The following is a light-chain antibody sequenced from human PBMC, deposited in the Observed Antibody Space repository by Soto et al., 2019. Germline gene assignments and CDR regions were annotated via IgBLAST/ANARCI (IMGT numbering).Light chain of an antibody. CDR1: QAINKN. Sequence: DIQMTQSPPSLSASVGERVTISFRASQAINKNLNWYQLKEGQAPKLLIYSTSEFQPGVPSRFSGSISETEFSLTITGLQPDDSATYFCQQSFRTPYTFGQGT. V-gene: IGKV1-39*01. CDR3: QQSFRTPYT. J-gene: IGKJ2*01. CDR2: STS.